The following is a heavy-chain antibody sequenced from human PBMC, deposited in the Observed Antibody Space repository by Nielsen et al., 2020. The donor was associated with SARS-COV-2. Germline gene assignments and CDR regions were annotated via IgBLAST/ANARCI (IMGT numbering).Heavy chain of an antibody. D-gene: IGHD3-22*01. CDR1: GFTFSSYW. CDR2: INSDGSST. CDR3: ARESYDSSGVYYAGFDY. V-gene: IGHV3-74*01. J-gene: IGHJ4*02. Sequence: GGSLRLSCAASGFTFSSYWMHWVRQAPGKGLVWVSRINSDGSSTSYADSVKGRFTISRDNAKNTLYLQMNSLRAEDTAVYYCARESYDSSGVYYAGFDYWGQGTLVTISS.